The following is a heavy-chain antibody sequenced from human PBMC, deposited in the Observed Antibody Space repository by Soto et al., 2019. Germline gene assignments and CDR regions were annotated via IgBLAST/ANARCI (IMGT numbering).Heavy chain of an antibody. Sequence: GASVKVSCKASGYTFTSYGISWVRQAPGQGLEWMGWISAYNGNTNYAQKLQGRVTMTTDTSTSTAYMELSSLRSEDTAVYYCARDLRTRNLGQWLRLGPRYYYYGMDVWGQGTTVTVSS. CDR3: ARDLRTRNLGQWLRLGPRYYYYGMDV. CDR2: ISAYNGNT. D-gene: IGHD5-12*01. J-gene: IGHJ6*02. CDR1: GYTFTSYG. V-gene: IGHV1-18*01.